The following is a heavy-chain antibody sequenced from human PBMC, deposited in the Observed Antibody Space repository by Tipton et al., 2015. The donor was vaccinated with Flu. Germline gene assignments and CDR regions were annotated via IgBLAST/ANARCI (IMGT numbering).Heavy chain of an antibody. D-gene: IGHD3-22*01. CDR1: GGSFSGFY. J-gene: IGHJ3*02. Sequence: TLSLTCTAYGGSFSGFYWSWIRQPPGKGLEWIGEINLSGSPNYNPSLKSRVTMSIDTSRNQFSLKVTSVTAADTAVYYCARAYESSGHGALAIWGLGTMVTVSS. V-gene: IGHV4-34*01. CDR2: INLSGSP. CDR3: ARAYESSGHGALAI.